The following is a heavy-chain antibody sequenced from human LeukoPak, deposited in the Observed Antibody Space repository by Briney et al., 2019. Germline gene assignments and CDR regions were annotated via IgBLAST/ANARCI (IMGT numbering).Heavy chain of an antibody. V-gene: IGHV4-39*01. CDR1: GGSISSSSYY. CDR3: ASPSDPRYWYFDL. Sequence: SETLSLTCTVSGGSISSSSYYWGWIRQPPGKGLEWIVSIYYSGSTYYNPSLKSRVTISVDTSKNQFSLKLSPVTAADTAVYYCASPSDPRYWYFDLWGRGTLVTVSS. CDR2: IYYSGST. J-gene: IGHJ2*01.